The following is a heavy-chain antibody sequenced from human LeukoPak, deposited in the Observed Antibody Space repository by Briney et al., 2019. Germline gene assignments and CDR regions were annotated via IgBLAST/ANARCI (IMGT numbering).Heavy chain of an antibody. CDR2: INYSGST. CDR3: TRRMYDYDCSGYVANWLDP. CDR1: GGSFSNYY. V-gene: IGHV4-59*08. Sequence: SETLSLTCTVSGGSFSNYYWSWIRQPPGKGLEWIGYINYSGSTNYNPSLKSRVTLSIGKSKNQFSLKLSSVTAADTAMYYCTRRMYDYDCSGYVANWLDPWGQGTLVTVSS. D-gene: IGHD3-22*01. J-gene: IGHJ5*02.